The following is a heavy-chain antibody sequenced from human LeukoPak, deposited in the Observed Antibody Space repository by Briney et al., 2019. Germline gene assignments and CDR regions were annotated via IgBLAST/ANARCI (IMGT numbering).Heavy chain of an antibody. CDR3: ARGQRGYSSSWYDY. CDR2: IYYSGST. J-gene: IGHJ4*02. V-gene: IGHV4-59*01. D-gene: IGHD6-13*01. Sequence: SETLPLTCTVSGGSISSYYCSWIRQPPGKGLEWIGYIYYSGSTNYNPSLKSRVTISVDTSKNQFSLKLSSVTAADTAVYYCARGQRGYSSSWYDYWGQGTLVTVSS. CDR1: GGSISSYY.